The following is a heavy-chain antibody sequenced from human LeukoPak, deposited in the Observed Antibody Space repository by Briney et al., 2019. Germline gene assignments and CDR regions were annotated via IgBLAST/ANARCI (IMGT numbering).Heavy chain of an antibody. Sequence: GSLRLSCAVSGFTLSSYAMSWVRQAPGKGLEWVSGTSGSGANIYYADSVKGRFTISRDNFKNTLYLQMNSLRAEDTAVYYCAKDSPYGGSFYYIDYWGQGTLVTVSS. D-gene: IGHD2/OR15-2a*01. CDR1: GFTLSSYA. J-gene: IGHJ4*02. V-gene: IGHV3-23*01. CDR3: AKDSPYGGSFYYIDY. CDR2: TSGSGANI.